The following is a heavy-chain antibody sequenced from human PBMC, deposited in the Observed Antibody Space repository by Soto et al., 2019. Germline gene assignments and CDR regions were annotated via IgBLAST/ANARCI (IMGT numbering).Heavy chain of an antibody. CDR1: GFTVSSNY. CDR2: IYSGGST. CDR3: ARDRIPTGMDV. Sequence: GALRLSCAASGFTVSSNYMSWVRQAPGKGLEWVSVIYSGGSTYYADSVKGRFTISRDNSKNTLYPQMNSLRAEDTAVYYCARDRIPTGMDVWGQGTTVTVSS. J-gene: IGHJ6*02. V-gene: IGHV3-66*01.